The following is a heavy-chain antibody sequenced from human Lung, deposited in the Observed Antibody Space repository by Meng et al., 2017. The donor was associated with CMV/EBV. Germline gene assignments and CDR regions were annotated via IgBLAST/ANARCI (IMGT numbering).Heavy chain of an antibody. V-gene: IGHV1-8*01. J-gene: IGHJ4*02. D-gene: IGHD6-6*01. CDR1: GYSFISYD. CDR2: MNPNSGNT. Sequence: ASSLVFCYASGYSFISYDINWVRHATGQGLVWMGWMNPNSGNTGYAQNSQGRVTMIRNTFISTFYMELSGLRSEDTAVYYCARRRGGSSWGDFDYWGQGTLVTVSS. CDR3: ARRRGGSSWGDFDY.